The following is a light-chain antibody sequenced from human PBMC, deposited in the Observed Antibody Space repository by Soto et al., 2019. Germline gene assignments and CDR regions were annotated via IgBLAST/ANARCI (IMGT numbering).Light chain of an antibody. V-gene: IGKV3-15*01. CDR3: QQYNNWPPDRT. Sequence: DIVMTQSPATLSVSPGERATLSCRASQSVGSNLAWYQQKPGQAPRLLIYGASTRATGIPARFSCSGSGTEFTLTISSLQSEAFAIYFCQQYNNWPPDRTFGQGTKVEIK. CDR1: QSVGSN. CDR2: GAS. J-gene: IGKJ1*01.